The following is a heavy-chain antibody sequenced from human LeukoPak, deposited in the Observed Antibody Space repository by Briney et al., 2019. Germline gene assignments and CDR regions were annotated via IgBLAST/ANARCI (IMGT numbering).Heavy chain of an antibody. D-gene: IGHD6-19*01. CDR1: GFTFSSYA. Sequence: GGSLRLSCAASGFTFSSYAMSWVRRAPGKGLEWVSAISGSGGSTYYADSVKGRFTISRGNSKNTLYLQMNSLRAEDTAVYYCAKDVRGGIAVASDYWGQGTLVTVSS. CDR2: ISGSGGST. J-gene: IGHJ4*02. CDR3: AKDVRGGIAVASDY. V-gene: IGHV3-23*01.